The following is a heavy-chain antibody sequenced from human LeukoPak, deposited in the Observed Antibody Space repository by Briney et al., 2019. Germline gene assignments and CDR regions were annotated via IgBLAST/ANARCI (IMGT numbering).Heavy chain of an antibody. CDR3: ARTVERGYYFDY. D-gene: IGHD3-16*01. CDR2: IIPILGIA. CDR1: GGTFSNYA. Sequence: ASVKVSCKASGGTFSNYAISWLRQAPGQGLEWMGRIIPILGIANYAQKFQGRVTITADKSTSTAYMELSSLRSEDTAVYYCARTVERGYYFDYWGQGTLVTVSS. J-gene: IGHJ4*02. V-gene: IGHV1-69*04.